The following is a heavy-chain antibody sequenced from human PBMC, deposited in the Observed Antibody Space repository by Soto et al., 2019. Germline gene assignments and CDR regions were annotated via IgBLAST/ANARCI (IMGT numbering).Heavy chain of an antibody. CDR2: ISSDSSSV. J-gene: IGHJ5*01. Sequence: GSLRLSCAASGFTFSSYSMNWVRQAPGKGLEWVSSISSDSSSVYYAGSVRGRFTISRDNAKSSLFLQMNSLRAEDTAVYYCARGVVPVAIPYWFVSWCKGTLVTV. CDR3: ARGVVPVAIPYWFVS. D-gene: IGHD2-2*02. CDR1: GFTFSSYS. V-gene: IGHV3-21*01.